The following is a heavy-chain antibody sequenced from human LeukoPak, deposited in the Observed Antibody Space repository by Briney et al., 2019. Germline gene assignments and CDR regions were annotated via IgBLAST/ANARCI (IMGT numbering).Heavy chain of an antibody. CDR3: AKFQNVGYERRAQDDAFDI. Sequence: PGGSLRVSCAASGFTFSDYYMSWIRQAPGNGLEWVSYISSSGSTIYYADSVKGRFTISRDNSKNTLYLQMNSLRAEDTAVYYCAKFQNVGYERRAQDDAFDIWGQGTMVTVSS. D-gene: IGHD6-25*01. CDR1: GFTFSDYY. V-gene: IGHV3-11*01. CDR2: ISSSGSTI. J-gene: IGHJ3*02.